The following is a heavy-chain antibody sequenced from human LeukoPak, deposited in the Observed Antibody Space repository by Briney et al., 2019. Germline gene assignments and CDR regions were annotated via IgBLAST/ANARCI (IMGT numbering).Heavy chain of an antibody. CDR3: ARDRLETNYDFWSGPRQNTNWFDP. J-gene: IGHJ5*02. CDR2: IYYSGST. V-gene: IGHV4-59*01. D-gene: IGHD3-3*01. CDR1: GGSISSYY. Sequence: SETLSLTCTVSGGSISSYYWSWIRQPPGKGLEWIGYIYYSGSTNYNPSLKSRVTISVDTSKNQFSLKLSSVTAADTAVYYCARDRLETNYDFWSGPRQNTNWFDPWGQGTLVTVSS.